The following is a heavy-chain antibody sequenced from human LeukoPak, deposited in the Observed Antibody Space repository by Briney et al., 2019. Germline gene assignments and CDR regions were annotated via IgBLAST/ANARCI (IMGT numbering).Heavy chain of an antibody. D-gene: IGHD3/OR15-3a*01. CDR3: VSLDGVYYYHMDV. V-gene: IGHV3-74*03. J-gene: IGHJ6*02. CDR2: ISPDGNSA. CDR1: GFTFNRYW. Sequence: GGSLRLSCAASGFTFNRYWMHWVRQAPGKGLVWVSRISPDGNSATYADSVKGRFTISRDNAKNTLYLQMNSLRAEDSAVYYCVSLDGVYYYHMDVWGQGTTVIVSS.